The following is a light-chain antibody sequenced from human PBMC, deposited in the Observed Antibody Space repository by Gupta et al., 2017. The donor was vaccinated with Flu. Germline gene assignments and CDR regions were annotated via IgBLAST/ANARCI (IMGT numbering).Light chain of an antibody. Sequence: YGRASQSVSSFLAWYQQKPGQAPRLLIYDASNSATGIPARFSGSASGTDFTLTISSLEPEDFAVYYCQQRSNWPYTFGQGTKLELK. CDR1: QSVSSF. J-gene: IGKJ2*01. CDR2: DAS. CDR3: QQRSNWPYT. V-gene: IGKV3-11*01.